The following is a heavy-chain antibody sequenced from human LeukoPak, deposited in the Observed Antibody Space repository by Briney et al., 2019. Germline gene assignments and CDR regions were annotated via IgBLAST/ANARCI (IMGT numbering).Heavy chain of an antibody. J-gene: IGHJ4*02. V-gene: IGHV1-18*01. CDR3: ASRWGGSYLPDY. Sequence: ASVKVSCKASGYTFTSYGISWVRQAPGQGLEWMGWISAYNGNTNYAQKLQGRVTMTTDTSTSTAYMELSRLRSDDTAVYYCASRWGGSYLPDYWGQGTLVTVSS. CDR1: GYTFTSYG. CDR2: ISAYNGNT. D-gene: IGHD1-26*01.